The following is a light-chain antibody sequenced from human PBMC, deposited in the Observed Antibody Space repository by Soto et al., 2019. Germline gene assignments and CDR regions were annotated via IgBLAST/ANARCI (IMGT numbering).Light chain of an antibody. CDR2: AAS. J-gene: IGKJ5*01. V-gene: IGKV1-39*01. CDR3: QQSYTFPT. CDR1: QGINNY. Sequence: DIQMTQSPSSLSASVGDRVIITCRASQGINNYLAWYQQKPGKVPKLLIHAASSLQSGVPSRFRGSGSGTVFSLTINGPQPEDFATYYCQQSYTFPTFGQGTRLEIK.